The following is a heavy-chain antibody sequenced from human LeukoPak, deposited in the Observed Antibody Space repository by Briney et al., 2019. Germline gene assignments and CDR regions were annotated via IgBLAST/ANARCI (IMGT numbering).Heavy chain of an antibody. CDR3: AKGRGTYDFWSGYAFDY. CDR1: GFTFGSFG. CDR2: IRYDGSNK. D-gene: IGHD3-3*01. Sequence: PGGSLRLSCAASGFTFGSFGMHWVRQAPGKGLEWVAFIRYDGSNKYYADSVKGRFTISRDNSKNTLYLQMNSLRAEDTAVYYCAKGRGTYDFWSGYAFDYWGQGTLVTISS. J-gene: IGHJ4*02. V-gene: IGHV3-30*02.